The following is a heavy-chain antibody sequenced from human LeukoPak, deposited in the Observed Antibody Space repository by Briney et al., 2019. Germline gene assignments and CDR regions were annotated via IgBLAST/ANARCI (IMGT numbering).Heavy chain of an antibody. CDR3: ARLGAWIQLSQGYLDL. Sequence: SETLSLTCAVSGGSISRSSYYWAWIRQPPGKGLERIGTIYYGGSNGDPSLKGRITISLDTSKNQFSLKLNSVTAADTAVYYCARLGAWIQLSQGYLDLWGRGTLVTVSS. V-gene: IGHV4-39*07. CDR2: IYYGGS. CDR1: GGSISRSSYY. D-gene: IGHD5-18*01. J-gene: IGHJ2*01.